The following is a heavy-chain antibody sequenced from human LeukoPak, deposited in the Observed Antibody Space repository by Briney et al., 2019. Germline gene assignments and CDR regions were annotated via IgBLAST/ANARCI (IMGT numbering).Heavy chain of an antibody. CDR2: ISGSGGST. Sequence: PGGSLRLSCAASGFTFSSYAMSWVRQAPGKGLEWVSTISGSGGSTYYADSVKGRFTISRDNSKNTLYLQMNSLRAEDTAVYYCAKVVGATTRGYFDYWGQGTLVPVSS. J-gene: IGHJ4*02. V-gene: IGHV3-23*01. CDR1: GFTFSSYA. CDR3: AKVVGATTRGYFDY. D-gene: IGHD1-26*01.